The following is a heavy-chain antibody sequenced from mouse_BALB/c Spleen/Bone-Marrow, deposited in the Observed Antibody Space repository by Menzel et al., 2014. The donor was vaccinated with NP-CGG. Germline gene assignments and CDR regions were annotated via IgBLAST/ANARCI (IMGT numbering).Heavy chain of an antibody. CDR3: ARSRVPYFALDY. CDR1: GFTFTDYV. J-gene: IGHJ4*01. V-gene: IGHV1-77*01. CDR2: IYPGSGDT. Sequence: VMLVESGPKLVKPGASVKMSCTASGFTFTDYVINWVKQRTGQGLEWIGEIYPGSGDTYYNEKFKAKATLTADKSSNTVHMQLSSLTSEDSVVYFCARSRVPYFALDYWGQGTSVTVSS.